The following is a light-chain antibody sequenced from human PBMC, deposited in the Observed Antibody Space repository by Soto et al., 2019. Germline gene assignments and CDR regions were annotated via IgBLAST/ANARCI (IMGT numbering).Light chain of an antibody. Sequence: QPVLTQPRSVSGSPGQSVTISCTGTRGNVGGYNYVSWYQLHPGKAPKLMIFDVDKRPTGVPDRFSGSKSGNTASLTISGLQAEDEAAYYCCSYAGSYTFVLFGGGTKVTVL. CDR3: CSYAGSYTFVL. V-gene: IGLV2-11*01. CDR2: DVD. CDR1: RGNVGGYNY. J-gene: IGLJ6*01.